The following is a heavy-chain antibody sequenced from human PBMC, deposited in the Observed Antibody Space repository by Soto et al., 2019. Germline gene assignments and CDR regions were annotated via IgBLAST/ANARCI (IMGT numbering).Heavy chain of an antibody. D-gene: IGHD5-12*01. CDR3: AKGHGYNYWASFDY. Sequence: PGGSLRLSXAASGFTFSSYAMSWVRQAPGKGLEWVSAISGSGGSTYYADSVKGRFTISRDNSKNTLYLQMNSLRAEDTAVYYCAKGHGYNYWASFDYWGQGTLVTVSS. CDR2: ISGSGGST. J-gene: IGHJ4*02. V-gene: IGHV3-23*01. CDR1: GFTFSSYA.